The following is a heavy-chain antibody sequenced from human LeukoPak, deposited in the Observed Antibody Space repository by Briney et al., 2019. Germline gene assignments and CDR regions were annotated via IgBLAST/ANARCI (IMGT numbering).Heavy chain of an antibody. CDR1: GFTFSSYG. CDR3: ARDRDVEMATLPDAFDI. D-gene: IGHD5-24*01. V-gene: IGHV3-30*19. J-gene: IGHJ3*02. Sequence: HGGSLRPSFAASGFTFSSYGMHWVRQAPGKGREWVAVISYDGSNKYYADSVKGRFTIYRDNSKNTLYLQMNSLRAEDTAVYYCARDRDVEMATLPDAFDIWGQGTMVTVSS. CDR2: ISYDGSNK.